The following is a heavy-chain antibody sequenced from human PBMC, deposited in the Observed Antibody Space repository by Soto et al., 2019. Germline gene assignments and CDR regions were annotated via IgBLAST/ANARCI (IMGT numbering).Heavy chain of an antibody. Sequence: QTLSLTCAISGDSVSSNTAAWNWIRQSPSRGLEWLGRIYYRSTWSFDYALSVRSRITIAPDTSKNQFSLHLDSLTPEDTALYYCAGVTWFRSMDVWGQGTPVTVSS. D-gene: IGHD3-10*01. CDR1: GDSVSSNTAA. J-gene: IGHJ6*02. CDR2: IYYRSTWSF. CDR3: AGVTWFRSMDV. V-gene: IGHV6-1*01.